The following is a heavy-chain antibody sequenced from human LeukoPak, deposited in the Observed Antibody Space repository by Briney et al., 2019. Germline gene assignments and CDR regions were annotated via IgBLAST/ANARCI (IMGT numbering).Heavy chain of an antibody. J-gene: IGHJ4*02. CDR1: GFTFSSYS. CDR3: ARDLSLQWLVIYYFDY. V-gene: IGHV3-21*01. D-gene: IGHD6-19*01. CDR2: ISSSSSYI. Sequence: PGGSLRLSCAASGFTFSSYSMNWVRQAPGKGLEWVSSISSSSSYIYYADSVKGRFTISRDNAKNSLYLQMSSLRAEDTAVYYCARDLSLQWLVIYYFDYWGQGTLVTVYS.